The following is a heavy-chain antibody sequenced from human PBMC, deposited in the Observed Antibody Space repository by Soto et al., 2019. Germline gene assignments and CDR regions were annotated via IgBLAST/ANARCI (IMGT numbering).Heavy chain of an antibody. J-gene: IGHJ5*02. CDR1: GGSISSDY. CDR3: ERHHGGSSGWDNCFDP. V-gene: IGHV4-59*01. CDR2: MHYRWST. D-gene: IGHD6-25*01. Sequence: QVQLQESGPGLVKPSETLSLTCTVSGGSISSDYWSWIRQPPGKGLEWIGYMHYRWSTNYNPSLKSRVTISVETTKNQFAQELRSVTAADAAVYYCERHHGGSSGWDNCFDPWGQGTLVTVSS.